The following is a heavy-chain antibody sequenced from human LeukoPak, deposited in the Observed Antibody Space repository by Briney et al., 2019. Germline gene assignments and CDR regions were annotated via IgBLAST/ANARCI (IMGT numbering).Heavy chain of an antibody. Sequence: SETLSLTCTVSGGSISSNSCYWGWIRQPPGKGLEWIGSIYYSGDTYYNPSLKSRVTISVDTSKNQFSLKLSSVTAADTAVYYCARRGIAVAGITDYWGQGALVTVSS. D-gene: IGHD6-19*01. CDR3: ARRGIAVAGITDY. CDR1: GGSISSNSCY. V-gene: IGHV4-39*01. J-gene: IGHJ4*02. CDR2: IYYSGDT.